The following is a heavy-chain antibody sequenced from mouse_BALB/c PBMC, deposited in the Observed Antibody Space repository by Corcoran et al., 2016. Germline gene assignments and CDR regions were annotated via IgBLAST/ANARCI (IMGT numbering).Heavy chain of an antibody. J-gene: IGHJ3*01. CDR1: GYTFTNYG. CDR3: ARRGENAWFAY. CDR2: INTYTGEP. V-gene: IGHV9-3-1*01. Sequence: QIQLVQSGPELKKPGETVKISCKASGYTFTNYGMNWVKQAPGKGLKWMGWINTYTGEPTYADDFKGRFAFSLETSASTAYLQINNLKNEDTATYFCARRGENAWFAYWGQGTLVTVSA.